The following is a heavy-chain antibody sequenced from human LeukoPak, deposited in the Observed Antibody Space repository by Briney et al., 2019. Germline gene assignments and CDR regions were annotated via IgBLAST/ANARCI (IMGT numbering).Heavy chain of an antibody. CDR3: ARSHSSGWFPSDY. J-gene: IGHJ4*02. Sequence: GESLKISCKGSGYSFTNYWIGWVRQMPGKGLEWMGIIYPGDPDTRYSPSFQGQVTLSADKSISTAYPQWSSLKASDTVMYYCARSHSSGWFPSDYWGQGTLVTVSS. D-gene: IGHD6-19*01. CDR2: IYPGDPDT. V-gene: IGHV5-51*01. CDR1: GYSFTNYW.